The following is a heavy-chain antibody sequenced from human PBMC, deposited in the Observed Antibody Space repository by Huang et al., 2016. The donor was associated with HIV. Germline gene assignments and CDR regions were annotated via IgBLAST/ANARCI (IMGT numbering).Heavy chain of an antibody. CDR2: IDYSGST. CDR3: ARDNHDFWRGYRRMYFFDH. Sequence: QVQLQESGPGLVKPSETLSLTCTVSGGSISTHYGRCIRQPPGKGLEWLGSIDYSGSTNDSPSLNSGVTLLLDTSKNQFALGVDSVTAADTSMYYCARDNHDFWRGYRRMYFFDHWGQGTLVTVSS. V-gene: IGHV4-59*11. J-gene: IGHJ4*02. D-gene: IGHD3-3*01. CDR1: GGSISTHY.